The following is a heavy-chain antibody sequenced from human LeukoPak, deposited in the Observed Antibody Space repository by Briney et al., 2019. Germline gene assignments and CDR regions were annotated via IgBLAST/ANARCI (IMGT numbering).Heavy chain of an antibody. D-gene: IGHD6-13*01. CDR2: ISGSGGST. CDR1: GFTFSSYA. CDR3: VKTRPLDSSSWSHGDY. J-gene: IGHJ4*02. V-gene: IGHV3-23*01. Sequence: GGSLRLSCAASGFTFSSYAMSWVRQAPGKGLEWVSTISGSGGSTYYADSVKGRFTISRDNSKNTLYLQMNSLRAEDTAVYHCVKTRPLDSSSWSHGDYWGQGTLVTVSS.